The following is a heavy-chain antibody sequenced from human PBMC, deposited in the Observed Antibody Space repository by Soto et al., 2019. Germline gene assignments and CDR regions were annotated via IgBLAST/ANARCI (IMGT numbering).Heavy chain of an antibody. V-gene: IGHV4-59*01. D-gene: IGHD2-2*01. J-gene: IGHJ4*02. CDR3: ARGYCGSVSCPPDY. CDR2: IYYTGST. CDR1: GASINNYY. Sequence: PSETLSLTCTVSGASINNYYWSWIRQPPGKGLEWIGYIYYTGSTNYNPSLRTRVTISVDTSKNQFSLNLSSVTAADTAVYYCARGYCGSVSCPPDYWGQGTLVTVSS.